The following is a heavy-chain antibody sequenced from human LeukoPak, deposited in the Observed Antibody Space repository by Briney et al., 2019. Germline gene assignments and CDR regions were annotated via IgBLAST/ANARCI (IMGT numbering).Heavy chain of an antibody. J-gene: IGHJ4*02. CDR1: GYTFTGYY. CDR2: ISPNSGAT. Sequence: ASVKVSCEASGYTFTGYYMHWARQAPGQGLEWMGWISPNSGATNYAQKFQGRVTLTRDTSISTAYMELSGLRSDDTAVYYCARDESGGLNYWGQGTLVTVSS. CDR3: ARDESGGLNY. V-gene: IGHV1-2*02. D-gene: IGHD2-15*01.